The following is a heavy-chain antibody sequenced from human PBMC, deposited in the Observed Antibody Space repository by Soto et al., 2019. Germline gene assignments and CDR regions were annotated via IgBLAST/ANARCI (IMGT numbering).Heavy chain of an antibody. CDR1: GFVFSDYG. V-gene: IGHV3-30*18. D-gene: IGHD1-26*01. CDR2: ITNDGNNE. Sequence: KLVESGGGVVQPGRSLRLSCAASGFVFSDYGMHWVRQAPDKGLEWVALITNDGNNEFYRESVKGRFSISRGRSTNTVDLLMNSLRPEDTGVYYCAKEGPGGGRHFYYGMDVWGQGTTVTVSS. J-gene: IGHJ6*02. CDR3: AKEGPGGGRHFYYGMDV.